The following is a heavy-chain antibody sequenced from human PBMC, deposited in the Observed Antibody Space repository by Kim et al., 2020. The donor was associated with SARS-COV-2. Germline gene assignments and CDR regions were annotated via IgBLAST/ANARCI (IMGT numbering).Heavy chain of an antibody. Sequence: GGSLRLSCAASGFTFSSYGMHWVRQAPGKGLEWVAVIWYDGSNKYYADSVKGRFTISRDNSKNTLYLQMNSLRAEDTAVYYCARDKMEYYYYYGMDVWGQGTTVTVSS. D-gene: IGHD1-1*01. CDR3: ARDKMEYYYYYGMDV. CDR2: IWYDGSNK. V-gene: IGHV3-33*01. J-gene: IGHJ6*02. CDR1: GFTFSSYG.